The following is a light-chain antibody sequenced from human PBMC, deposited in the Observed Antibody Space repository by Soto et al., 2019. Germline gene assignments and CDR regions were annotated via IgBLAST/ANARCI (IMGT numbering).Light chain of an antibody. CDR2: DVN. CDR3: CSYAISSTRV. V-gene: IGLV2-14*01. Sequence: QSALTQPASVSGSPGQSITISCTGISSDIGHYNYVSWYQQYPGKAPKLMIYDVNSRPSGVSNRFSGSKSGNTASLTISGLQPEDEADYYCCSYAISSTRVFGGGTKLTVL. J-gene: IGLJ2*01. CDR1: SSDIGHYNY.